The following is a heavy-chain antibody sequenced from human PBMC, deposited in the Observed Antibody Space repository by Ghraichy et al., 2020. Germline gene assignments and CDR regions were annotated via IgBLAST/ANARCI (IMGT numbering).Heavy chain of an antibody. V-gene: IGHV3-74*01. Sequence: ETLSLTCAASGFTFSSYWMHWVRQAPGKGLVWVSRINGDGTTTHYADSVKGRFTISRDNAKNMLYLQMNSLRAEDTAIYYCVRAFDYWGQGTLVTVSS. CDR1: GFTFSSYW. J-gene: IGHJ4*02. CDR3: VRAFDY. CDR2: INGDGTTT.